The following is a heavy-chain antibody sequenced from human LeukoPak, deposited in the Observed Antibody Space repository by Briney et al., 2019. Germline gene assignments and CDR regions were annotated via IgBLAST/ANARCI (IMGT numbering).Heavy chain of an antibody. Sequence: ASVKVSCQASGYTFTGYYMHWVRQAPCQGLAWMGWINPNSGDTHYAQKFQGRVTMTRDTSSSSAYMGLIRLRSSDTSVYDCAREGGNSFEYWGQGTLGSVSS. D-gene: IGHD4-23*01. CDR2: INPNSGDT. V-gene: IGHV1-2*02. CDR3: AREGGNSFEY. CDR1: GYTFTGYY. J-gene: IGHJ4*02.